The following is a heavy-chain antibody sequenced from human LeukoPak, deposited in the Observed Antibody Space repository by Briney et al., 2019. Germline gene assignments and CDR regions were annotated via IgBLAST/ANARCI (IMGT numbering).Heavy chain of an antibody. Sequence: GGSLRLSCAASGFTFCSFGMNWVRQAPEKGLEWVSAISGSGNRTFYADSVWGRFTISRDNSQNTLYLQMNRLRAEDTAVYYCARDGADIVVVVAATGWFDPWGQGTLVTVSS. V-gene: IGHV3-23*01. D-gene: IGHD2-15*01. CDR2: ISGSGNRT. CDR1: GFTFCSFG. CDR3: ARDGADIVVVVAATGWFDP. J-gene: IGHJ5*02.